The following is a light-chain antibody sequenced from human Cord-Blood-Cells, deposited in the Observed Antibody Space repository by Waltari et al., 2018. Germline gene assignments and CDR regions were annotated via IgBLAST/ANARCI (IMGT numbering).Light chain of an antibody. CDR2: EGS. Sequence: QSALTQPASVSGSPGQSITISCTGTSSNVGSYNLLSWYQHHPGKAPKLMIYEGSKRPSGVCNRFSGSKSGNTASLTISGLQAEDEADYYCCSYAGSSTYVFGPGTKVTVL. V-gene: IGLV2-23*01. CDR1: SSNVGSYNL. J-gene: IGLJ1*01. CDR3: CSYAGSSTYV.